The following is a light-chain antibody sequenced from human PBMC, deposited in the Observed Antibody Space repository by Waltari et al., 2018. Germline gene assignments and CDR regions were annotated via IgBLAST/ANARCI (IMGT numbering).Light chain of an antibody. CDR2: NDD. CDR1: SSNIGSNT. J-gene: IGLJ3*02. CDR3: AAWDDTLKGL. V-gene: IGLV1-44*01. Sequence: QSVLTQPPSASGAPGQRVTITCSLGSSNIGSNTVHWYQQFPGTAHKLLMFNDDQRASGVPGRFSGSRSVTSASLAISGLQSEDEATYYCAAWDDTLKGLFGGGTTLTVL.